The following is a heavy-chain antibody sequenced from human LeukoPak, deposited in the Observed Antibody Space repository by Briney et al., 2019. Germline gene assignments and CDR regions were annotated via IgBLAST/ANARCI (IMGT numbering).Heavy chain of an antibody. CDR2: ISGDGGST. D-gene: IGHD6-19*01. V-gene: IGHV3-43*02. CDR3: AKGAPSGLHFDY. CDR1: GFTFDDYA. Sequence: GGSLRLSCAASGFTFDDYAMHWVRQAPGKGLEWVSLISGDGGSTYYADSVKGRFTISGDNSKNSLYLQMNSLRTEDTALYYCAKGAPSGLHFDYWGQGTLVTVSS. J-gene: IGHJ4*02.